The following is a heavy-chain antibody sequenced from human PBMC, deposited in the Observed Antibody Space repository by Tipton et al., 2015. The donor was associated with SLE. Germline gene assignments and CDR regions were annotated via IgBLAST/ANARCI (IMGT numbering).Heavy chain of an antibody. CDR1: GGSISSGSYY. CDR3: ARYSSSWVDY. J-gene: IGHJ4*02. V-gene: IGHV4-61*02. D-gene: IGHD6-13*01. Sequence: TLSLTCTVSGGSISSGSYYWSWIRQPAGKGLEWIGRIYTSGSTNYNPSLKSRVTISVDTSKNQFSLKLSSVTAADTAVYYCARYSSSWVDYWGQGTPVTVSS. CDR2: IYTSGST.